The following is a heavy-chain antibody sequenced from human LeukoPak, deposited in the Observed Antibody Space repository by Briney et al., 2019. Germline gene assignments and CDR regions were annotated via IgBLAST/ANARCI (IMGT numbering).Heavy chain of an antibody. D-gene: IGHD6-19*01. CDR1: GGSFSGYY. CDR2: INHSGST. V-gene: IGHV4-34*01. Sequence: PSETLSLTCAVYGGSFSGYYWSWIRQPPGKGLEWIGEINHSGSTNYNPSLKSRVTISVDTSKNQFSLKLSSVTAADTAVYYRARRSGWYFIRHGWFDPWGQGTLVTVSS. CDR3: ARRSGWYFIRHGWFDP. J-gene: IGHJ5*02.